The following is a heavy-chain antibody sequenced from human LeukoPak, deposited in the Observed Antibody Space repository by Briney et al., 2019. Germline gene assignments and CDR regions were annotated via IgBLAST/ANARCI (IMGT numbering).Heavy chain of an antibody. V-gene: IGHV3-21*01. Sequence: GGSLRLSCAASGFTFSSYSMNWVRQAPGKGLEWVSSISSSSSYIYYADSVKGRFTISRDNAKNSLYLQMNSLRAEDTAVYYCARAKIVDTAMVGAFDIWGQGTMVTVSS. CDR1: GFTFSSYS. D-gene: IGHD5-18*01. CDR3: ARAKIVDTAMVGAFDI. CDR2: ISSSSSYI. J-gene: IGHJ3*02.